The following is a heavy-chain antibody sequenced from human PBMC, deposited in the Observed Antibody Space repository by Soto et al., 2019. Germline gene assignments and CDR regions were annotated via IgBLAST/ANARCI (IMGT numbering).Heavy chain of an antibody. Sequence: GGSLRLSCAASGFTFSAYSMHWIRQAPGKGLEWVAVIWYDGSNEYFADSVRGRFTISRDNTKNILYLHMDSLRLEDTAVYYCARDWTHDYWGQGTLVTV. CDR3: ARDWTHDY. CDR2: IWYDGSNE. CDR1: GFTFSAYS. J-gene: IGHJ4*02. V-gene: IGHV3-33*01. D-gene: IGHD3-3*01.